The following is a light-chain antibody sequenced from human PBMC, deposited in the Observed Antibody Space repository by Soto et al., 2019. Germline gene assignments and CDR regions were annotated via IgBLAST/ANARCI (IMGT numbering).Light chain of an antibody. CDR3: QQFDSSRRT. CDR2: GAS. V-gene: IGKV3-20*01. J-gene: IGKJ1*01. CDR1: QSVGSSY. Sequence: EIVLTQSPGTLSLSPGERATLSCRASQSVGSSYLAWYQQKPGQAPRLLIYGASSRATGIPDRFSGSGSGTDFTLTISRLEPEDFAVYYCQQFDSSRRTFGQGTRVEIK.